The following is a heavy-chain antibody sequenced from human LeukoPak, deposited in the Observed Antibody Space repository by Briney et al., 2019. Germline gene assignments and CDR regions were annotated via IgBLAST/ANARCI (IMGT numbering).Heavy chain of an antibody. CDR3: ARNQDYGVYNSVGAFDI. CDR1: GFTFNSFG. V-gene: IGHV3-33*01. CDR2: IWYDGSNK. J-gene: IGHJ3*02. Sequence: PGGSLRLSCAASGFTFNSFGMHWVRQAPGKGLEWVAVIWYDGSNKYYADSVKGRFTISRDNSKNTLYLQMNSLRAEDTAVYYCARNQDYGVYNSVGAFDIWGQGTMVTVSS. D-gene: IGHD4-17*01.